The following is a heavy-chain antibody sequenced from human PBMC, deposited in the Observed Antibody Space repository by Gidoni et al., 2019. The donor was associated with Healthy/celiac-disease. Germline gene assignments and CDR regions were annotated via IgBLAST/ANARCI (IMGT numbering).Heavy chain of an antibody. V-gene: IGHV3-30-3*01. D-gene: IGHD6-13*01. J-gene: IGHJ4*02. Sequence: QVQLVESGGGVVQPGRSLRLSCAASGFTFRSYAMHWVRQAPGKGLEWVAVISYDGSNKYYADSVKGRFTISRDNSKNTLYLQMNSLRAEDTAVYYCARDGGIAAAGLDYWGQGTLVTVSS. CDR1: GFTFRSYA. CDR2: ISYDGSNK. CDR3: ARDGGIAAAGLDY.